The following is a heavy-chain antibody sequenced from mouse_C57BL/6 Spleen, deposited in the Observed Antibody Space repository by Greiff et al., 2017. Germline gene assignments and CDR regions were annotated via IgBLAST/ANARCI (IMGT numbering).Heavy chain of an antibody. Sequence: EVQLQESGGGLVQPGGSLSLSCAASGFTFTDYYMSWVRQPPGKALEWLGFIRNKANGYTTEYSASVKGRFTISRDNSQSILYLQMNALRAEDSATYYCARYKAYYPFAYWGQGTLVTVSA. V-gene: IGHV7-3*01. CDR3: ARYKAYYPFAY. D-gene: IGHD1-1*01. CDR1: GFTFTDYY. CDR2: IRNKANGYTT. J-gene: IGHJ3*01.